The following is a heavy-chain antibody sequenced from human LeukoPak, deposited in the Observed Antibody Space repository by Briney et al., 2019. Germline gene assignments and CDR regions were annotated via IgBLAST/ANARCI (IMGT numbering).Heavy chain of an antibody. Sequence: GRSLRLSCAASGFTFDVYAMHWVRQAPGKGLEWVSGISWNSGSIGYADSVKGRFTISRDNAKNSLYLQMNSQRAKDTALYYCAKDRDPAGSCFDYWGQGTLVTVSS. D-gene: IGHD1-26*01. V-gene: IGHV3-9*01. CDR2: ISWNSGSI. J-gene: IGHJ4*02. CDR1: GFTFDVYA. CDR3: AKDRDPAGSCFDY.